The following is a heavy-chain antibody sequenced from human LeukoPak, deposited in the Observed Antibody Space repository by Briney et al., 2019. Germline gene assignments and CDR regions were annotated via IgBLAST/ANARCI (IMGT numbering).Heavy chain of an antibody. CDR1: GYTFISYG. J-gene: IGHJ5*02. V-gene: IGHV1-18*01. CDR2: ISTYNGNT. D-gene: IGHD2-2*01. CDR3: ARIDCSSTSCYGNSVDP. Sequence: ASVKVSCKASGYTFISYGLNWVRQAPGRGLEWMGWISTYNGNTHSAEKFQGRVTMTTDTSTSTAYMGLRSLTSDDTAVYYCARIDCSSTSCYGNSVDPWGQGTLVTVSS.